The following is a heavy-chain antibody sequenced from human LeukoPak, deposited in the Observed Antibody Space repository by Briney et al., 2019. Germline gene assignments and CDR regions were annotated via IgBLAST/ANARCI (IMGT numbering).Heavy chain of an antibody. CDR3: ARDLGASYYYSMDV. J-gene: IGHJ6*02. CDR1: GFTFDDYA. V-gene: IGHV3-9*01. Sequence: GRSLRLSCAASGFTFDDYAMHWVRQAPGKGLEWVSGISWNSGSIGYADSVKGRLTISRDNSKNTLYLQMNSLRAEDTAVYYCARDLGASYYYSMDVWGQGATVTVSS. D-gene: IGHD4-17*01. CDR2: ISWNSGSI.